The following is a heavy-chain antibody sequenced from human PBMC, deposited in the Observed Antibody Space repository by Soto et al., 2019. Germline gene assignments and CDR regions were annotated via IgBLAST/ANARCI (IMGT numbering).Heavy chain of an antibody. Sequence: GGSLRLSCAASGFTFSSYAMSWVRQAPGKGLEWVSAISGSGGSTYYADSVKGRFTISRDNSKNTLYLQMNSLRAEDTAVYYCAKEFPLFSGVDPEYYYYMDVWGKGTTVTVSS. D-gene: IGHD5-12*01. CDR3: AKEFPLFSGVDPEYYYYMDV. J-gene: IGHJ6*03. CDR2: ISGSGGST. CDR1: GFTFSSYA. V-gene: IGHV3-23*01.